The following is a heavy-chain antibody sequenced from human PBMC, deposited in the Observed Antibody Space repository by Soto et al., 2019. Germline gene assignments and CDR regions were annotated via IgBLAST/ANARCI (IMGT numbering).Heavy chain of an antibody. J-gene: IGHJ4*02. CDR3: ATLVGALYYFDY. Sequence: AXVKVSCKVSGYTLTELSMHWVRQAPGKGLEWMGGFDPEDGETIYAQKFQGRVTMTEDTSTDTAYMELSSLRSEDTAVYYCATLVGALYYFDYWGQGTLVTVSS. V-gene: IGHV1-24*01. CDR1: GYTLTELS. D-gene: IGHD1-26*01. CDR2: FDPEDGET.